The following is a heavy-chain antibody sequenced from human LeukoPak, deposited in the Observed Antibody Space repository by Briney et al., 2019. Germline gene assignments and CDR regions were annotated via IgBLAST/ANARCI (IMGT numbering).Heavy chain of an antibody. CDR2: ISYDGSNK. V-gene: IGHV3-30-3*01. J-gene: IGHJ4*02. Sequence: PGGSLRLSCAASGFTFSSYARPWVRQAPGKGLEWVAVISYDGSNKYYADSVKGRFTISRDNSKNTLYLQMNSLRAEDTAVYYCARDSGSSGWYLISYYFDYWGQGTLVTVSS. CDR3: ARDSGSSGWYLISYYFDY. D-gene: IGHD6-19*01. CDR1: GFTFSSYA.